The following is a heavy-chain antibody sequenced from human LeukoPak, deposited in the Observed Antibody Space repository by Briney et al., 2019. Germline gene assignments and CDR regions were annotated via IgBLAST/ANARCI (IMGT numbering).Heavy chain of an antibody. V-gene: IGHV3-48*04. D-gene: IGHD5-18*01. J-gene: IGHJ4*02. CDR1: GFTFSRYG. CDR2: ISNTGSTI. Sequence: GGSLRLSCAASGFTFSRYGLHWVRQAPGKGLEWVSYISNTGSTIYYADSVKGRFTISRDNAKNSLYLQMNSLRAEDTAVFYCARSLSRYSYGPFDYWGQGTLVTVSS. CDR3: ARSLSRYSYGPFDY.